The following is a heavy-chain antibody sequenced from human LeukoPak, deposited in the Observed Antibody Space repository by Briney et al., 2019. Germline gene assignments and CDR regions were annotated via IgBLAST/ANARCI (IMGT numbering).Heavy chain of an antibody. CDR2: VYASGST. J-gene: IGHJ5*02. Sequence: PSETLSPTCTVSGGSFNSYFWSWIRQPPGKGLEWIGYVYASGSTYYSPSLKSRVTISLDTSKNQVFLKLISVTAADTAVYYCARRGTWFDPWGQGTLVTVSS. CDR1: GGSFNSYF. V-gene: IGHV4-4*09. CDR3: ARRGTWFDP. D-gene: IGHD3-10*01.